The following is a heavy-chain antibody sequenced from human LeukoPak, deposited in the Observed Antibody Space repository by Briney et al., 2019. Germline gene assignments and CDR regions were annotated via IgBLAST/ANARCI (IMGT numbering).Heavy chain of an antibody. V-gene: IGHV3-49*04. CDR2: IRSKTYGGTT. CDR3: PRGPIQQWLYYGMDV. CDR1: GFTFGDHA. D-gene: IGHD5-18*01. Sequence: GGSLRLSCTASGFTFGDHAMSWVRQAPGKGLEWVGFIRSKTYGGTTEYAASVKGRFTIPRDDSKSIAYLQMNSLKTEDTAVYYCPRGPIQQWLYYGMDVWGQGTTVTVSS. J-gene: IGHJ6*02.